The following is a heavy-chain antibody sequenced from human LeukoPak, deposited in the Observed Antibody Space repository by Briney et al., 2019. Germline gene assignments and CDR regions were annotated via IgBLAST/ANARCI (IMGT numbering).Heavy chain of an antibody. CDR1: GFTFSSYA. J-gene: IGHJ6*02. V-gene: IGHV3-23*01. CDR3: AKGRYCDSTTCAYHGLDV. D-gene: IGHD2-2*01. CDR2: ITGSGGTT. Sequence: TGGSLRLSCAASGFTFSSYAMSWVRRAPGKGLEWVSTITGSGGTTNYADSVKGRFTISRDNSKNALSLQVNSLSAEDTAVYYCAKGRYCDSTTCAYHGLDVWGQGTTVTVSS.